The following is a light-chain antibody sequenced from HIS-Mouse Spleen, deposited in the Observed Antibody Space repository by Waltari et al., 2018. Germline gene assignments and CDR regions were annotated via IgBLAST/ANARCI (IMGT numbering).Light chain of an antibody. V-gene: IGLV2-23*01. CDR3: CSYAGSSTWV. CDR1: SSDVGSYNL. Sequence: QSALTQPASVSGSPGQSITISCTGTSSDVGSYNLVSWYQQRPGKAPKLMIYPGSKRPSGVANRFLGSKSGNPASLTISGLQAEDEADYYCCSYAGSSTWVFGGGTKLTVL. J-gene: IGLJ3*02. CDR2: PGS.